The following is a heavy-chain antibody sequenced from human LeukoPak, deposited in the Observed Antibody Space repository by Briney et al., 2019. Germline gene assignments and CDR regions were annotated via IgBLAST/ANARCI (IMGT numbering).Heavy chain of an antibody. V-gene: IGHV1-2*06. CDR1: GYTFTGYY. CDR2: INPNSGGT. CDR3: ARDKRWLQSTLDY. J-gene: IGHJ4*02. Sequence: GASVKVSCKASGYTFTGYYMHWVRQAPGQGLEWMGRINPNSGGTNYAQKFQGRVTMTRDTYISTAYMELSRLRSDDTAVYYCARDKRWLQSTLDYWGQGTLVTVSS. D-gene: IGHD5-24*01.